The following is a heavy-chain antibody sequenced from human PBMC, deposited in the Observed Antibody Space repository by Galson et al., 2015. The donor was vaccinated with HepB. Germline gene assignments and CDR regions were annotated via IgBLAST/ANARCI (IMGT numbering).Heavy chain of an antibody. CDR3: AKDNQRSTMVRGVINGFDFDY. CDR2: IYSGGST. D-gene: IGHD3-10*01. Sequence: SLRLSCAASGFTVSSNYMSWVRQAPGKGLEWVSVIYSGGSTYYADSVKGRFTISRDNSKNSLYLQMNSLRTEDTALYYCAKDNQRSTMVRGVINGFDFDYWGQGTLVTVSS. J-gene: IGHJ4*02. V-gene: IGHV3-53*05. CDR1: GFTVSSNY.